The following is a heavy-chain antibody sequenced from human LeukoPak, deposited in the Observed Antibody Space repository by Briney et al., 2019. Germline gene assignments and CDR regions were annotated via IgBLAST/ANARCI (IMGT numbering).Heavy chain of an antibody. J-gene: IGHJ6*03. Sequence: GGSLRPSCAASGFTFSSYAMSWVRQAPGKGLEWVSAISGSGGSTYYADSVKGRFTISRDNSKNTLYLQMNSLRAEDTAVYYCAKGYSSSPPRRSYMDVWGKGTTVTVSS. V-gene: IGHV3-23*01. CDR2: ISGSGGST. CDR3: AKGYSSSPPRRSYMDV. D-gene: IGHD6-6*01. CDR1: GFTFSSYA.